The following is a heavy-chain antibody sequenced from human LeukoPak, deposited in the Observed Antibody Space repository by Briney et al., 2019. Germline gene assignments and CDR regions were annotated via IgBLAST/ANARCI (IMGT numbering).Heavy chain of an antibody. V-gene: IGHV3-72*01. CDR3: ARDLRLETTSGY. Sequence: GGSLRLSRAASGFTFSDHYMDWVRQAPGKGLEWVGRIKNKANSYTTEYAASVKGRFTISRDDSKNSLYLQMNSLKTEDTAVYSCARDLRLETTSGYWGQGTLVTVSS. J-gene: IGHJ4*02. D-gene: IGHD1-7*01. CDR1: GFTFSDHY. CDR2: IKNKANSYTT.